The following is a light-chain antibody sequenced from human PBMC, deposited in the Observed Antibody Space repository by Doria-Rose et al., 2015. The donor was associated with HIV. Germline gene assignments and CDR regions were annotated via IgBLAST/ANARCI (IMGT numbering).Light chain of an antibody. CDR3: QQYYSYPPT. CDR1: QDISNY. J-gene: IGKJ1*01. Sequence: TITCRASQDISNYLAWYQQKPGKAPKLLIYTASTLQSGVPSRFSGSGSGTDFTLTISYLQSEDFATYYCQQYYSYPPTFGQGTKVEVK. CDR2: TAS. V-gene: IGKV1-8*01.